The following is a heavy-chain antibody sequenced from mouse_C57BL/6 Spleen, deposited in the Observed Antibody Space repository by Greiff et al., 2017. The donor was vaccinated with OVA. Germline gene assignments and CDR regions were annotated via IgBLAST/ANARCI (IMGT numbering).Heavy chain of an antibody. V-gene: IGHV1-19*01. D-gene: IGHD1-1*01. CDR3: AFITTVVDVSPFAY. J-gene: IGHJ3*01. CDR1: GYTFTDYY. Sequence: EVQLQQSGPVLVKPGASVKMSCKASGYTFTDYYMNWVKQSHGKSLEWIGVINPYNGGTSYNQKFKGKATLTVDKSSSTAYMELNSLTSEDSAVYYCAFITTVVDVSPFAYWGQGTLVTVSA. CDR2: INPYNGGT.